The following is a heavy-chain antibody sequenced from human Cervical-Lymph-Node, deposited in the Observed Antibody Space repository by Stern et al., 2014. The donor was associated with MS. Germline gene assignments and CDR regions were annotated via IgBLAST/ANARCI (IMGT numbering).Heavy chain of an antibody. CDR2: ISGIGGNT. CDR3: AKGVTVTGSGYGVDV. V-gene: IGHV3-23*04. Sequence: EVQLVESGGGLVQPGGSLRLSCAASGFTFSNYAMTWVRQAPGKGLEWVSSISGIGGNTFYADSVKGRFIIFRDSPKNTLYLQMHSLRPEDTALYYCAKGVTVTGSGYGVDVWGQGTTVVVSS. CDR1: GFTFSNYA. D-gene: IGHD6-19*01. J-gene: IGHJ6*02.